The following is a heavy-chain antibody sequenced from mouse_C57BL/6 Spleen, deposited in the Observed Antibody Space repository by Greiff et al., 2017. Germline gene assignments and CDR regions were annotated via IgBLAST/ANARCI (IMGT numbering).Heavy chain of an antibody. D-gene: IGHD2-1*01. Sequence: VQLQQSGAELVKPGASVKISCKASGYAFSSYWMNWVKQRPGQGLEWIGQIYPGDGETNYNGKFKGKATLTADKSSTTAYRQLSSLTSEDSAVYCCAREGNCTYFGYWGQGTTLTVSS. CDR2: IYPGDGET. CDR1: GYAFSSYW. CDR3: AREGNCTYFGY. V-gene: IGHV1-80*01. J-gene: IGHJ2*01.